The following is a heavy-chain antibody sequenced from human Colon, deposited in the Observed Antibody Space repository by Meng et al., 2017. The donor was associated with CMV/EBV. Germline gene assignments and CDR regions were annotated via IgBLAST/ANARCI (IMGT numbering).Heavy chain of an antibody. D-gene: IGHD3-3*01. CDR3: ARVIQSSGVVISPFNY. V-gene: IGHV1-18*01. J-gene: IGHJ4*02. Sequence: ASVKVSCKAYGYTFSNYGMSWVRQAPGQGPEWLGWVNADNGDTYYAQKMQDRVPMTAETSTSTAYLELRSLRSDDTAVYYCARVIQSSGVVISPFNYWGQGTMVTVSS. CDR1: GYTFSNYG. CDR2: VNADNGDT.